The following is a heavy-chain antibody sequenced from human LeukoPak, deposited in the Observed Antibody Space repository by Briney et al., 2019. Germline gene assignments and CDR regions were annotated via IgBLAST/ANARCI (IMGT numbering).Heavy chain of an antibody. CDR1: GGSINNYY. CDR2: IYYSGTT. V-gene: IGHV4-59*01. D-gene: IGHD2-8*02. J-gene: IGHJ6*02. CDR3: ARDLGVAGGVDYYCGMDV. Sequence: SETLSLTCTVSGGSINNYYWSWIRQAPGKGLEWIGYIYYSGTTNYNPSLKSRVTISVDMSKNQFSLKLSSVTAADTAVYYCARDLGVAGGVDYYCGMDVWGQGTTVTVSS.